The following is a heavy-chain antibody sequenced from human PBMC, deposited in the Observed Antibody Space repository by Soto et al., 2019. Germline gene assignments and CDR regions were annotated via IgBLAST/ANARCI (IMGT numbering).Heavy chain of an antibody. V-gene: IGHV4-39*07. CDR1: GGSISSSSYY. CDR2: IYYSGST. CDR3: ARAGYYDSSGYSPYYYYGMDV. J-gene: IGHJ6*02. D-gene: IGHD3-22*01. Sequence: SETLSLTFTVSGGSISSSSYYWGWIRQPPGKGLEWIGSIYYSGSTYYNPSLKSRVTISVDTSKNQFSLKLSSVTAADTAVYYCARAGYYDSSGYSPYYYYGMDVWGQGTTVT.